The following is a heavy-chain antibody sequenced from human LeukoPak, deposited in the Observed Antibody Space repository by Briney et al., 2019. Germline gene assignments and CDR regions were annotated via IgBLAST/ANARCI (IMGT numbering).Heavy chain of an antibody. CDR2: INSNSGAI. V-gene: IGHV3-9*01. CDR1: GFTFDDYA. CDR3: AKGRGGIARGLDY. J-gene: IGHJ4*02. Sequence: PGGSLRLSCAASGFTFDDYAMHWVRQAPGKGLEWVSGINSNSGAIYYAGSVKGRSTISRDNAKNSLYLQMNSLRAEDTALYYCAKGRGGIARGLDYWGQGTLVTVSS. D-gene: IGHD6-6*01.